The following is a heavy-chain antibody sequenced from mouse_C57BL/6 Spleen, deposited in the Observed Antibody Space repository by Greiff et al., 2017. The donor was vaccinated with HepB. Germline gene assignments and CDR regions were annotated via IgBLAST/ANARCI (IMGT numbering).Heavy chain of an antibody. V-gene: IGHV1-81*01. Sequence: QVQLQQSGAELARPGASVKLSCKASGYTFTSYGISWVKQRTGQGLEWIGEIYPRSGNTYYNEKFKGKATLTADKSSSTAYMELRSLTSEDAAVYFCARLMGYGYDRGFAYWGQGTLVTVSA. CDR2: IYPRSGNT. CDR3: ARLMGYGYDRGFAY. J-gene: IGHJ3*01. D-gene: IGHD2-2*01. CDR1: GYTFTSYG.